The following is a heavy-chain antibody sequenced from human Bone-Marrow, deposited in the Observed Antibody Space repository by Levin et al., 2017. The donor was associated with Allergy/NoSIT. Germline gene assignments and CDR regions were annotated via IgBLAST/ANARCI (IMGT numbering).Heavy chain of an antibody. D-gene: IGHD5-12*01. J-gene: IGHJ4*02. Sequence: GESLKISCAASGFTFNSYGLHWVRQAPGKGLEWVAVISYDGNNKYYADSVKGRFTISRDSSKNTLYLQMNSLRAEDTAVYYCAKGVGVDSGYDFTLHYWGQGTLVTVSS. CDR3: AKGVGVDSGYDFTLHY. CDR2: ISYDGNNK. CDR1: GFTFNSYG. V-gene: IGHV3-30*18.